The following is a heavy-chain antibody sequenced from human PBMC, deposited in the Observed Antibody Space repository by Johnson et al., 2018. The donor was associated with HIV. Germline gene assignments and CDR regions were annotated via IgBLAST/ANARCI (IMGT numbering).Heavy chain of an antibody. CDR3: ARGGIATRFFDI. CDR2: ISYDGSDK. J-gene: IGHJ3*02. D-gene: IGHD6-6*01. CDR1: GFPFSTYA. V-gene: IGHV3-30-3*01. Sequence: VQLVESGGGVVQPGRSLRLSCAASGFPFSTYAMHWVRQAPGKGLEWVSVISYDGSDKYYADSVKGRFTISRDSSKNTLYLQMNSLRAEDMAVYYCARGGIATRFFDIWGQGTMVTVSS.